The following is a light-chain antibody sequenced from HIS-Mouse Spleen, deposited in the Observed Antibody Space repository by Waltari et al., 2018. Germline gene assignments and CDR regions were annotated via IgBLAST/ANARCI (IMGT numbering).Light chain of an antibody. CDR2: RNN. CDR3: AAWDDSLSGPV. Sequence: QSVLTQPPSASGTPGQRFTISCSGSSSNIGSNYVYWYQLLPGTAPKLLIYRNNQRPSGVPDRFSGSKSGTSASLAISGLRSEDEADYYCAAWDDSLSGPVFGGGTKLTVL. CDR1: SSNIGSNY. J-gene: IGLJ2*01. V-gene: IGLV1-47*01.